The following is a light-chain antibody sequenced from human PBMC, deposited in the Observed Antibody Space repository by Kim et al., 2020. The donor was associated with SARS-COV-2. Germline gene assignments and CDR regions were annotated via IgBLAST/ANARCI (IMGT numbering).Light chain of an antibody. CDR2: AAS. V-gene: IGKV1-27*01. CDR3: QKYYSAPLT. Sequence: ASPGDRVTITCRASQGIISILAWYQHKPGKGPNLLIYAASTLPSGVPARFSGSGSGTEFTLTISDLQPEDVANYYCQKYYSAPLTFGGGTKVDIK. CDR1: QGIISI. J-gene: IGKJ4*01.